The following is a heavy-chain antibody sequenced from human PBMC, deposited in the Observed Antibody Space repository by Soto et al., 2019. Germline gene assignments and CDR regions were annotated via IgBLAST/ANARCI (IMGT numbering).Heavy chain of an antibody. D-gene: IGHD3-3*01. Sequence: SQSRSCTCTPSASTSSCGGYYWARVHQPRGKRLEWIGSIYFIGSTYDSPSLKSRSTRSVDTAKNQFSLKLNSVTAADTAVYYCARHEWSTYPYGLHVWGRGTRVTVSS. CDR2: IYFIGST. J-gene: IGHJ6*02. CDR3: ARHEWSTYPYGLHV. CDR1: ASTSSCGGYY. V-gene: IGHV4-39*01.